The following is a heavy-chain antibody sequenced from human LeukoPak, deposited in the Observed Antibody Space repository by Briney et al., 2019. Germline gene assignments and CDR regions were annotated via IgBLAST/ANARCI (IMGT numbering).Heavy chain of an antibody. V-gene: IGHV3-7*01. CDR1: GFTFSTYW. CDR3: ARSGSEIDY. D-gene: IGHD1-26*01. CDR2: IKEDGSEE. Sequence: PGGSLRLSCTASGFTFSTYWMTWVRQAPGKGLEWVANIKEDGSEENYVDSVKGRFTISRDNAKDSLYLQMNSLRVEDTAVYYCARSGSEIDYWGQGALVTVSS. J-gene: IGHJ4*02.